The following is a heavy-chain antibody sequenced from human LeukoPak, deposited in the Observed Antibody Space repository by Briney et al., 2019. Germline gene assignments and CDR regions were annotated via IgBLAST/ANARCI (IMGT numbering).Heavy chain of an antibody. CDR2: IYYSGST. V-gene: IGHV4-39*01. Sequence: SETLSLTCTVSGGSISGSSYYWGWIRQPPGKGLEWIGSIYYSGSTYYNPSLKSRVTISVDTSKNQFSLKLSSVTAADTAVYYCARHVYDYDFWSGHWGYFDYWGQGTLVTVSS. J-gene: IGHJ4*02. D-gene: IGHD3-3*01. CDR1: GGSISGSSYY. CDR3: ARHVYDYDFWSGHWGYFDY.